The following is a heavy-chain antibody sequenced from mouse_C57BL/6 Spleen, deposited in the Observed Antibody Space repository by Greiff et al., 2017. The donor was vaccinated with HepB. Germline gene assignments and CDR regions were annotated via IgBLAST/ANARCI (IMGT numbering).Heavy chain of an antibody. Sequence: EVQVVESGAELVRPGSSVKMSCKTSGYTFTSYGINWVKQRPGQGLEWIGYIYIGNGYTEYNEKFKGKATLTSDTSSSTAYMQLSSLTSEDSAIYFCARSEGYYYGSSHWYFDVWGTGTTVTVSS. J-gene: IGHJ1*03. V-gene: IGHV1-58*01. CDR1: GYTFTSYG. CDR2: IYIGNGYT. D-gene: IGHD1-1*01. CDR3: ARSEGYYYGSSHWYFDV.